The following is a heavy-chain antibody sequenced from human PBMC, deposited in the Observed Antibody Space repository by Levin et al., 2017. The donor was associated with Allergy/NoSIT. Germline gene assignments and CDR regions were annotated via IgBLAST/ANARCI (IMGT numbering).Heavy chain of an antibody. CDR2: IYSGGST. J-gene: IGHJ6*02. CDR1: GFTVSSNY. V-gene: IGHV3-53*01. D-gene: IGHD3-16*01. CDR3: ARDQAVKQFGAVYYYGMDV. Sequence: LSLTCAASGFTVSSNYMSWVRQAPGKGLEWVSVIYSGGSTYYADSVKGRFTISRDNSKNTLYLQMNSLRAEDTAVYYCARDQAVKQFGAVYYYGMDVWGQGTTVTVSS.